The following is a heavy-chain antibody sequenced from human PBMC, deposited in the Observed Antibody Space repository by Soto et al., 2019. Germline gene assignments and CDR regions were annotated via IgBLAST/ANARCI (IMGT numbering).Heavy chain of an antibody. V-gene: IGHV6-1*01. CDR3: ARSQGVLDD. D-gene: IGHD3-10*01. J-gene: IGHJ4*02. CDR2: TYYRSKWLN. CDR1: GDIVSSTSTA. Sequence: SQTLSLTCAISGDIVSSTSTAWNWIRQSPSSGIEWLGRTYYRSKWLNDYAVSVKGRITINPDTSRNQFSLQLNSVTPEDTAVYYCARSQGVLDDWGEVSLVTVFS.